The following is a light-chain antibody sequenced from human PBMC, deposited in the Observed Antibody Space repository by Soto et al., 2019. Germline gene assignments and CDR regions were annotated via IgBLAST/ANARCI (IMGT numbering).Light chain of an antibody. CDR3: QHYYNTPRT. CDR2: WPS. V-gene: IGKV4-1*01. Sequence: EIVVAQSPDSLAVSLAERTTINCKSSQSVLYSSNHKNYLAWYQPKPRPPTKLLINWPSTRESGVADRFSGSGSGTDFTLTITSLQAEDVAIYYCQHYYNTPRTCAGGTKVDIK. CDR1: QSVLYSSNHKNY. J-gene: IGKJ4*02.